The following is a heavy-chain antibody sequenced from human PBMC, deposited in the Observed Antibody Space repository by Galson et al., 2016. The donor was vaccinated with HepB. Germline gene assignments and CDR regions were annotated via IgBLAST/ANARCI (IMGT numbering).Heavy chain of an antibody. CDR1: GYTFKTRG. CDR3: ARIVAGLDS. J-gene: IGHJ4*02. Sequence: SVKVPCKASGYTFKTRGIHWVRQAPGQGLEWMGWINPDNGLTKSSQKFQGRVTFTRDTIATTAYMELSSLGYEDKAVFYCARIVAGLDSWGQGPLVTVS. V-gene: IGHV1-3*01. CDR2: INPDNGLT. D-gene: IGHD3-16*02.